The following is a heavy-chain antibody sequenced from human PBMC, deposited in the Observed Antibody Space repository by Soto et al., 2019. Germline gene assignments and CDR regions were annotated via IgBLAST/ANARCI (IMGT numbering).Heavy chain of an antibody. D-gene: IGHD6-13*01. CDR1: GGTFSSYT. J-gene: IGHJ6*02. Sequence: SVKVSCKASGGTFSSYTISWVRQAPGQGLEWMGRIIPILGIANYAQKFQGRVTITADKSTSTAYMELSSLRSEDTAVYYCARTVQQQLVRGYYYGMDVWGQGPTGTVS. CDR2: IIPILGIA. CDR3: ARTVQQQLVRGYYYGMDV. V-gene: IGHV1-69*02.